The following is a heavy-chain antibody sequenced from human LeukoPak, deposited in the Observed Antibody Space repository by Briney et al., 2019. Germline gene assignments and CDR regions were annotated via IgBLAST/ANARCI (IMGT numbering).Heavy chain of an antibody. J-gene: IGHJ4*02. CDR2: ISWDGGST. Sequence: GGSLRLSCAASGFTFDDYTMYWVRQAPGRGLEWVSLISWDGGSTFYVDSVKGRFTISRDNSKNSLYLQMNSLRTEDTAFYYCAKDMDSTGYLGFLDYWGQGILVTVSS. V-gene: IGHV3-43*01. CDR1: GFTFDDYT. CDR3: AKDMDSTGYLGFLDY. D-gene: IGHD3-22*01.